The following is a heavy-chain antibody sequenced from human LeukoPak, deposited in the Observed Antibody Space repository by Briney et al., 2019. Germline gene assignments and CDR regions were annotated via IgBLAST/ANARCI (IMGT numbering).Heavy chain of an antibody. CDR3: ARHAVRDGYNRHNDY. Sequence: GESLKISCKASGYIFPNFWISWVRQMPGKGLEWMGIIYPGDSDTRYNPSFQGQVTISVDKSIGTAYLQWSSLKASDTAMYYCARHAVRDGYNRHNDYWGQGTLVTVSS. CDR1: GYIFPNFW. V-gene: IGHV5-51*01. D-gene: IGHD5-24*01. CDR2: IYPGDSDT. J-gene: IGHJ4*02.